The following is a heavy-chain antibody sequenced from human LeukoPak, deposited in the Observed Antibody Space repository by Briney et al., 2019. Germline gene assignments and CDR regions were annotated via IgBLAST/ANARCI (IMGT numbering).Heavy chain of an antibody. D-gene: IGHD5-12*01. CDR1: GFTFTTYW. CDR3: ARVPRATWAFFDW. V-gene: IGHV3-74*01. J-gene: IGHJ4*02. Sequence: PGGSLRLSCAASGFTFTTYWMHWVRQAPGKGLVWVSHINSDGSITSYADSVKGRFTISRDNAKNSLYLQMNSLRAEDTAVYYCARVPRATWAFFDWWGQGTLVTVSS. CDR2: INSDGSIT.